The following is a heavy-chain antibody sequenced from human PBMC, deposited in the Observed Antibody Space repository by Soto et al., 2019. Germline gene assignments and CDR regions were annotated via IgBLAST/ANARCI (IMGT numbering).Heavy chain of an antibody. CDR1: GFTFSSYW. V-gene: IGHV3-74*01. CDR2: INSDGSST. Sequence: PGGSLRLSCAASGFTFSSYWMHWVRQAPGKGLVWVSRINSDGSSTSYADSVKGRFTISRDNAKNTLYLQMNSLRAEDTAVYYCARSIYDWLPDYAMDVWGQGTTVTV. CDR3: ARSIYDWLPDYAMDV. D-gene: IGHD3-9*01. J-gene: IGHJ6*02.